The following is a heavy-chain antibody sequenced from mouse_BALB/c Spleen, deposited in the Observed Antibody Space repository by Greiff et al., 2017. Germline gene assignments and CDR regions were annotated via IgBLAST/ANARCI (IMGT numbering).Heavy chain of an antibody. D-gene: IGHD1-1*01. CDR1: GFTFSSYA. J-gene: IGHJ2*01. CDR3: ASYYYGSGGFDY. Sequence: EVHLVESGGGLVKPGGSLKLSCAASGFTFSSYAMSWVRQTPEKRLEWVASISSGGSTYYPDSVKGRFTISRDNARNILYLQMSSLRSEDTAMYYCASYYYGSGGFDYWGQGTTLTVSS. V-gene: IGHV5-6-5*01. CDR2: ISSGGST.